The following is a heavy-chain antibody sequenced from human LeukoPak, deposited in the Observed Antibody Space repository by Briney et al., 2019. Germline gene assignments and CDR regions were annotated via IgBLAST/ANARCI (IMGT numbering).Heavy chain of an antibody. CDR2: IYRNDDK. D-gene: IGHD6-13*01. J-gene: IGHJ5*02. Sequence: SGPTLVNSTQTPPLTCTFSGFSLSTTGVGVGWIRQPPGKAVEGLALIYRNDDKRYSPSLEGRLTITKDTYKNHVVLTITNMDPVDTATYYCAHRPPTAGFWFDPWGQGTLVTVSS. V-gene: IGHV2-5*01. CDR3: AHRPPTAGFWFDP. CDR1: GFSLSTTGVG.